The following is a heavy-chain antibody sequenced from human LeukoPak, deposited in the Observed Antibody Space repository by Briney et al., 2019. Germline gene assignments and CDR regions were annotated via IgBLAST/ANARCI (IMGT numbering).Heavy chain of an antibody. Sequence: SETLSLTCAVSGGSISSGGYSWGWIRQPPGKGLEWIGYIYHSGSTYYNPSLKSRVTISVDRSKNQFSLKLSSVTAADTAVYYCARDLAYCSSTSCSYGMDVWGQGTTVTVSS. CDR2: IYHSGST. CDR1: GGSISSGGYS. CDR3: ARDLAYCSSTSCSYGMDV. V-gene: IGHV4-30-2*01. D-gene: IGHD2-2*01. J-gene: IGHJ6*02.